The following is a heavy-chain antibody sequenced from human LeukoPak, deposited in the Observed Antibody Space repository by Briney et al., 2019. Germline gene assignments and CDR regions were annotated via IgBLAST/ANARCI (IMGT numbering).Heavy chain of an antibody. CDR1: GGTFSSYA. V-gene: IGHV1-69*01. Sequence: SVKVSCKASGGTFSSYAISWVRQAPGQGLEWMGGIIPIFGTANYAQKFQGRVTITADESTSTAYMELSSLRSEDTAVYYCAREWQSDLYGSGIYYYYYMDVWGKGTTVTVSS. CDR3: AREWQSDLYGSGIYYYYYMDV. J-gene: IGHJ6*03. D-gene: IGHD3-10*01. CDR2: IIPIFGTA.